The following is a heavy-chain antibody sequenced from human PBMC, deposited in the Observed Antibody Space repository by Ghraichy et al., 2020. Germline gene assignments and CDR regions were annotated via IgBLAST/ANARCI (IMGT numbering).Heavy chain of an antibody. D-gene: IGHD3-10*01. J-gene: IGHJ4*02. V-gene: IGHV3-23*01. CDR1: GFTFSSYA. CDR3: AKGHTGFGELFSPPQVYFDY. Sequence: GGSLRLSCAASGFTFSSYAMSWVRQAPGKGLEWVSGISGRGGSAYFADSVKGRFTISRDNSKNTLYLQLNSLRAEDTAVYYCAKGHTGFGELFSPPQVYFDYWGQGTLVTVSS. CDR2: ISGRGGSA.